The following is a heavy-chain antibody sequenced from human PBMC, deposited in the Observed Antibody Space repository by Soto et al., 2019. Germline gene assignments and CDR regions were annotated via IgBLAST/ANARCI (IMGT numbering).Heavy chain of an antibody. CDR1: GFTVSSNY. D-gene: IGHD3-10*01. Sequence: EVQLVESGGGLVQPGGSLRLSCAASGFTVSSNYMSWVRQAPGKGLEWVSVIYSGGSTYYADSVKGRFTISRDNSKNTLYLQMNSLRAEDTAVYYCARDLGYYGSGSRIDYWGQGTLVTVSS. CDR3: ARDLGYYGSGSRIDY. J-gene: IGHJ4*02. V-gene: IGHV3-66*01. CDR2: IYSGGST.